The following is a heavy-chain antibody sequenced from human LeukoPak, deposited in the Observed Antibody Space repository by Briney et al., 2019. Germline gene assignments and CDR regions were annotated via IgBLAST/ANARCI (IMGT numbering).Heavy chain of an antibody. Sequence: ASVKVSCKVSGYTLTELSMHWVRQAPGKGLEWMGGFDPEDGETIYAQKFQGRVTMTEDTSTDSAYMELSSLRSEDTAVYYCATEGWVVGATYYFDYWGQGTLVTVSS. CDR1: GYTLTELS. D-gene: IGHD1-26*01. J-gene: IGHJ4*02. CDR3: ATEGWVVGATYYFDY. V-gene: IGHV1-24*01. CDR2: FDPEDGET.